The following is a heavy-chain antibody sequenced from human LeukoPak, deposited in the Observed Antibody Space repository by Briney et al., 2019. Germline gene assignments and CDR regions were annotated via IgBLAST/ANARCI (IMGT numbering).Heavy chain of an antibody. CDR2: VKSKTDGGTT. CDR1: GFTFSNAW. D-gene: IGHD3-22*01. J-gene: IGHJ4*02. V-gene: IGHV3-15*01. Sequence: PGGSLRLSCAASGFTFSNAWMSWVRQAPGKGLEWVGRVKSKTDGGTTDYAAPVKGRFTISRDDSKNTLYLQMNSLRTEDTAVYYCTTDSQGYDSSGYYPDYWGQGTLVTVSS. CDR3: TTDSQGYDSSGYYPDY.